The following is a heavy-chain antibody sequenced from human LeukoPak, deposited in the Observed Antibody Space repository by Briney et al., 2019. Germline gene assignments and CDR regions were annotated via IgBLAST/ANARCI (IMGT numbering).Heavy chain of an antibody. CDR2: ISSTGGTI. J-gene: IGHJ4*02. Sequence: GGSLRLSCAASGFTFSNSMNWVRQAPGKGLEGVSYISSTGGTIYYADSMKGRFTISRDNAKNSLYLQMNSLRVEDTAVYYCARAWGNDYDLNYWGQGTLVTVSS. CDR3: ARAWGNDYDLNY. D-gene: IGHD3-3*01. V-gene: IGHV3-48*04. CDR1: GFTFSNS.